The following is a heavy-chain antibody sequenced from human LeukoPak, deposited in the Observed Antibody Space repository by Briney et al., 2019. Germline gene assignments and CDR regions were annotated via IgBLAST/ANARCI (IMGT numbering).Heavy chain of an antibody. D-gene: IGHD3-3*01. Sequence: GSLRLSCAASGFTVSSNYMSWVRQAPGKGLEWVSVIYSGGSTYYADSVKGRFTISRDNSKNTLYLQMNSLRAEDTAVYYCARNYYDFWSGAQNYYYYGMDVWGQGTTVTVSS. CDR3: ARNYYDFWSGAQNYYYYGMDV. CDR2: IYSGGST. CDR1: GFTVSSNY. J-gene: IGHJ6*02. V-gene: IGHV3-66*01.